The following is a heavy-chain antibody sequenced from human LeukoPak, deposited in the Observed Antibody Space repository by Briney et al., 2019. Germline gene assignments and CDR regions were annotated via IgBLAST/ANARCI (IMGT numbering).Heavy chain of an antibody. CDR2: VSSGSSTI. D-gene: IGHD2-15*01. J-gene: IGHJ4*02. Sequence: GGSLRLSCAASGFTFSSYSMNWVRQAPGKGLEWLSYVSSGSSTIYYADSMKGRFTISRDNAENSLYLQMNSLRAEDTAVYYCARGRLGGRSGTDYWGQGTLVTVSS. CDR1: GFTFSSYS. V-gene: IGHV3-48*04. CDR3: ARGRLGGRSGTDY.